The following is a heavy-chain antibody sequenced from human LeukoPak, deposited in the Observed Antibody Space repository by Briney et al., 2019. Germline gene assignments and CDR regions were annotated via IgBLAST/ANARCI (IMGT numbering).Heavy chain of an antibody. CDR1: GFTFSSYA. CDR3: ARDYHDSSGYVEPVNAFDI. D-gene: IGHD3-22*01. J-gene: IGHJ3*02. V-gene: IGHV3-64*01. CDR2: ISRKGGST. Sequence: GGSLRLSCAASGFTFSSYAMHWVRQAPGKGLEYVSGISRKGGSTYSANSVKGRFTISRDNSKNTLYLQMGSLRAEDMAVYYCARDYHDSSGYVEPVNAFDIWGQGTMVTVSS.